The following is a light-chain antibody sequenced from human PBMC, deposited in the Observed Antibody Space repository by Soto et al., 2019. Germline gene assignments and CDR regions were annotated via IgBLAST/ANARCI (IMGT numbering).Light chain of an antibody. CDR1: QSVTDW. J-gene: IGKJ2*01. CDR2: DAS. Sequence: DIQMTQSPSTLSASVGDRVTITCRASQSVTDWLAWYQQKPGKAPNLLIYDASRLQSGIPSRFSGSGSSTEFTLTISSLQPDDFATYYCQQYTTYPYTFGQGTKLGIK. V-gene: IGKV1-5*01. CDR3: QQYTTYPYT.